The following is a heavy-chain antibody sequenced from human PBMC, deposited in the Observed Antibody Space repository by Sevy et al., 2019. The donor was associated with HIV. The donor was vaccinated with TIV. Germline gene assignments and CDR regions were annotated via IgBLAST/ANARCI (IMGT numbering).Heavy chain of an antibody. D-gene: IGHD6-19*01. CDR3: ARSSAVRYYYYYMDV. V-gene: IGHV1-18*01. CDR2: ISAYNGNT. CDR1: GYTFTSYG. Sequence: ASVKVSCKASGYTFTSYGISWVRQAPGQGLEWMGWISAYNGNTNYAQKLQGRVTMTTDTSTITAYMELRSLRSDDTAVYYCARSSAVRYYYYYMDVWGKGTTVTVSS. J-gene: IGHJ6*03.